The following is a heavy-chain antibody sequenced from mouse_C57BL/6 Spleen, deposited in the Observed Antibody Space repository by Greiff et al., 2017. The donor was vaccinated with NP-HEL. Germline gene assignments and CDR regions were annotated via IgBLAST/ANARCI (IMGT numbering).Heavy chain of an antibody. D-gene: IGHD2-4*01. CDR2: ISYDGSN. CDR1: GYSITSGYY. J-gene: IGHJ1*03. Sequence: EVQLQESGPGLVKPSQSLSLTCSVTGYSITSGYYWNWIRQFPGNKLEWMGYISYDGSNNYNPSLKNRISITRDTSKNQFFLKLNSVTTEDTATYYCATYDYDPDWYFDVWGTGTTVTVSS. V-gene: IGHV3-6*01. CDR3: ATYDYDPDWYFDV.